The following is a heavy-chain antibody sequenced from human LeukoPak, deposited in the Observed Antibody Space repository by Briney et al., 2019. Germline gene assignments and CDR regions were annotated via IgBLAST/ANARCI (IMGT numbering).Heavy chain of an antibody. J-gene: IGHJ4*02. CDR3: ARDFKAVARWDFDY. D-gene: IGHD6-19*01. Sequence: PGGSLRLSCAASGFTFSSYWMSWVRQAPGKGLEWVANIKQDGSEKYYVDSVKGRFTISRDNAKNSLYLQMNSLRAEDTAVYYCARDFKAVARWDFDYWGQGTLVTVSP. CDR1: GFTFSSYW. V-gene: IGHV3-7*01. CDR2: IKQDGSEK.